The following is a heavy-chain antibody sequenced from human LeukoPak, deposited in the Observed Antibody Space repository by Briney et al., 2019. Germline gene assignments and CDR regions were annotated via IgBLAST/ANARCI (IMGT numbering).Heavy chain of an antibody. D-gene: IGHD1-26*01. V-gene: IGHV3-74*01. CDR2: ISGDGSST. CDR3: ARGYSGSYRVDY. Sequence: GGSLRLSCAVSGFTFSNYWMHWVRQAPGKGLVWVSRISGDGSSTTYADSVKGRFTISRDNAKNTLYLQMNSLRAEDTAVYYCARGYSGSYRVDYWGQGTLVTVSS. CDR1: GFTFSNYW. J-gene: IGHJ4*02.